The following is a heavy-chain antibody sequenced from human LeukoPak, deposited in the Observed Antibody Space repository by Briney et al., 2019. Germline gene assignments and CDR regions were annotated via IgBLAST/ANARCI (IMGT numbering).Heavy chain of an antibody. CDR1: GYTFTGYY. CDR3: ARGGTNYGYDPYYYYMDV. V-gene: IGHV1-2*02. D-gene: IGHD5-18*01. Sequence: GASVKVSCKASGYTFTGYYMHWVRQAPGQGLEWMGWINPNSGGTNYAQKFQGRVTMTRDTSISTAYMELSRLRSDDTAVYYCARGGTNYGYDPYYYYMDVWGKGTTVTISS. CDR2: INPNSGGT. J-gene: IGHJ6*03.